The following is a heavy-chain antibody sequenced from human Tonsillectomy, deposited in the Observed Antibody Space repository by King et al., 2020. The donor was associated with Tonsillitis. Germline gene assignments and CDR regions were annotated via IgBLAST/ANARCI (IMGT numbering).Heavy chain of an antibody. Sequence: VQLVESGGGVVQPGRSLRLSCAASGFTFSSYAMHWVRQAPGKGLEWVAVISYDGSNKYYAGSVKGRFTISRDNSKNTLYLQMNSLRAEDTAVFHCARDLRWYNYYYYYGMDVWGQGTTVTVSS. J-gene: IGHJ6*02. CDR1: GFTFSSYA. D-gene: IGHD4-23*01. CDR2: ISYDGSNK. V-gene: IGHV3-30-3*01. CDR3: ARDLRWYNYYYYYGMDV.